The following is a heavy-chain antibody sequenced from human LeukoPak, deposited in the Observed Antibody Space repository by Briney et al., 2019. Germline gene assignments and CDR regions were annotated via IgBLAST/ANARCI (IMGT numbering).Heavy chain of an antibody. CDR3: ASSSAWFLNYAMDV. J-gene: IGHJ6*02. D-gene: IGHD6-19*01. CDR1: GFTAGNKY. V-gene: IGHV3-53*05. CDR2: IYSGGET. Sequence: GSLRLSCAVSGFTAGNKYMSWVRQAPGKGLEWVSVIYSGGETYYADSVKGRFTISKDNFNNRLYLEMNSLRPEDTAVYYCASSSAWFLNYAMDVWGHGATVTVSS.